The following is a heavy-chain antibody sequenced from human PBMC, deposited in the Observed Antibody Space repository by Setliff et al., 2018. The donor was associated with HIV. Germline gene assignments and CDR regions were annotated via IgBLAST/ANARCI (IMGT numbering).Heavy chain of an antibody. D-gene: IGHD1-1*01. CDR1: GATIHYHY. Sequence: SETLSLTCSVSGATIHYHYWSWIRQSPGKGLEWIGYVDYSGDAEYNPSLQSRATISRDPSKNQVSLKSNSATAADTAVYYCTRGPGGTVPKPVEASDVWGQGALVTV. CDR2: VDYSGDA. CDR3: TRGPGGTVPKPVEASDV. V-gene: IGHV4-59*11. J-gene: IGHJ3*01.